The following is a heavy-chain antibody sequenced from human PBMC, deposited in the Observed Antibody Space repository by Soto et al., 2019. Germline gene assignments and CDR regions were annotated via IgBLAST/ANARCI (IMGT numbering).Heavy chain of an antibody. CDR2: ISSSSSTI. J-gene: IGHJ4*02. V-gene: IGHV3-48*01. CDR1: GFTFSSYS. D-gene: IGHD5-18*01. CDR3: ARVIGDGYSYRDYTFGY. Sequence: GGSLRLSCAASGFTFSSYSMNWVRQAPGKGLEWVSYISSSSSTIYYADSVKGRFTISRDNAKNSLYLQMNSLRAEDTAVYYCARVIGDGYSYRDYTFGYWGQGTLVTDSS.